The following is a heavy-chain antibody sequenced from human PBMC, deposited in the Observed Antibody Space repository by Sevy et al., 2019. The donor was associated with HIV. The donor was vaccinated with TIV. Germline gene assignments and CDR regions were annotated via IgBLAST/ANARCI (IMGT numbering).Heavy chain of an antibody. CDR1: GFTFSSYS. V-gene: IGHV3-48*01. D-gene: IGHD2-15*01. CDR3: ARVGIVVGGAFDI. Sequence: GGSLRLSCAASGFTFSSYSMNWVRQAPGKGLEWVSYISSSSSTIYYADSVKGRFTISRDNAKNSLYLQMNSLRAADTAVYYCARVGIVVGGAFDIWGQGTMVTVS. CDR2: ISSSSSTI. J-gene: IGHJ3*02.